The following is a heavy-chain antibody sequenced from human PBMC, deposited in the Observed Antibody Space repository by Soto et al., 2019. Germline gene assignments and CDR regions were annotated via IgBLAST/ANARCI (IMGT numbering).Heavy chain of an antibody. CDR2: IYPGDSDT. J-gene: IGHJ4*02. CDR1: GYSFTSYW. Sequence: EALKISCKGSGYSFTSYWIGWVRQMPGKGLEWMGIIYPGDSDTRYSPSFQGQVTISADKSISTAYLQWSSLKASDTAMYYCERDGPEYRIAYWAQGTLVTVSS. V-gene: IGHV5-51*01. CDR3: ERDGPEYRIAY. D-gene: IGHD6-6*01.